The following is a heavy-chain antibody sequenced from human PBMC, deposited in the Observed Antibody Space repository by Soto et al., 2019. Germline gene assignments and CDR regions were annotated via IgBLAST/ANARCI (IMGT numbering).Heavy chain of an antibody. CDR1: GFTFSSYW. V-gene: IGHV3-7*05. J-gene: IGHJ4*02. D-gene: IGHD2-15*01. CDR2: INQDGSAK. CDR3: ARGYCSGGTCQRGY. Sequence: GGSLRLSCEASGFTFSSYWMNWVRQAPGKGLEWVANINQDGSAKFYVDSVKGRFTISRDNAKNSLYLQMNSLRAEDTALYYCARGYCSGGTCQRGYWGQGTLVTVSS.